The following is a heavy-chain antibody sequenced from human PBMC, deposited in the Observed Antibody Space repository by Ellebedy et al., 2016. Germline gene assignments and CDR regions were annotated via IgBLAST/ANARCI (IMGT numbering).Heavy chain of an antibody. Sequence: GESLKISXVASGFTFSSYAMSWVRQAPGKGLEWVSTISGSGGSTYYADSVKGRFTISRDNSKNTLYLQMNSLRSEDTAVYYCARASGSYPWAWGQGTLVTVSS. D-gene: IGHD1-26*01. V-gene: IGHV3-23*01. CDR1: GFTFSSYA. J-gene: IGHJ5*02. CDR2: ISGSGGST. CDR3: ARASGSYPWA.